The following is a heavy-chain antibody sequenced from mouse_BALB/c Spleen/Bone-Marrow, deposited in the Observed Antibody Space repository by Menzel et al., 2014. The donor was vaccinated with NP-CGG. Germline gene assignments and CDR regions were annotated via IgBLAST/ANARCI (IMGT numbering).Heavy chain of an antibody. CDR2: ISSGGSYT. CDR3: ARLTPDYAMDY. CDR1: GFTFSNYG. J-gene: IGHJ4*01. Sequence: EVQLQESGGDLVKPGGSLKLSCAASGFTFSNYGMSWVRQTPDKRLEWVATISSGGSYTYFPDSVKGRITISRDNAKNTLYLQMNSLKSEDAAMYYCARLTPDYAMDYWGQRTSVTVSS. V-gene: IGHV5-6*01. D-gene: IGHD1-3*01.